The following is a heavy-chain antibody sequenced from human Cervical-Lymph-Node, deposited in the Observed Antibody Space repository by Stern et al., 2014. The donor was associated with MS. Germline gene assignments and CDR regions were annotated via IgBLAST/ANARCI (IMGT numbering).Heavy chain of an antibody. V-gene: IGHV3-11*01. CDR3: ARVLPRSPTSHNWLDS. CDR2: ISSTSRTK. CDR1: GFTFSDYY. Sequence: QVQLVQSGGGSVKPGGSLRLSCTTSGFTFSDYYMTWIRQTPGKGLECISYISSTSRTKDYADSVKGRFTISRDSANNSLYLQMNSLRVDDTAVYYCARVLPRSPTSHNWLDSWGQGTLVTVSS. J-gene: IGHJ5*01.